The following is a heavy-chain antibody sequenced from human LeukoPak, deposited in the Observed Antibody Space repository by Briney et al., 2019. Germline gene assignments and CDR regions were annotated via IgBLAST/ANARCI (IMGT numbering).Heavy chain of an antibody. CDR1: GGSISSYY. J-gene: IGHJ3*02. CDR2: IYYSGST. CDR3: ARATIFNAFDI. D-gene: IGHD3-3*01. Sequence: PSETLSLTCTVSGGSISSYYWSWIRQPPGKGLEWIGYIYYSGSTNYNPSLKSRVTISVDTSKNQFPLKLSSVTAADTAVYYCARATIFNAFDIWGQGTMVTVSS. V-gene: IGHV4-59*01.